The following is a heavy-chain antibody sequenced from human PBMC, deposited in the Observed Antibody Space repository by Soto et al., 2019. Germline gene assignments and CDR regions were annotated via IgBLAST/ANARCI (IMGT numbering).Heavy chain of an antibody. V-gene: IGHV1-8*01. Sequence: GASVKVSCKASGYTFTSYDINWVRQATGQGLEWMGWMNPNSGNTGYAQKFQGRVTMTRNTSISTAYMELSSLRSEDTAVYYCARGLRYQLLTYYYGMDVWGQGTTVTVS. CDR1: GYTFTSYD. D-gene: IGHD2-2*01. CDR2: MNPNSGNT. CDR3: ARGLRYQLLTYYYGMDV. J-gene: IGHJ6*02.